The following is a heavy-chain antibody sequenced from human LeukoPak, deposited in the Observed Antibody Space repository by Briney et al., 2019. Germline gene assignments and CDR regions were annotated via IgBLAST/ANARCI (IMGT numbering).Heavy chain of an antibody. CDR1: GYTFTGYY. V-gene: IGHV1-2*02. CDR3: ARGRIAVAGTGAFDI. D-gene: IGHD6-19*01. CDR2: INPNSGGT. Sequence: GASVKVSCKASGYTFTGYYMHWVRQAPGQGHEWMGWINPNSGGTNYAQKFQGRVTMTRDTSISTAYMELSRLRSDDTAVYYCARGRIAVAGTGAFDIWGQGTMVTVSS. J-gene: IGHJ3*02.